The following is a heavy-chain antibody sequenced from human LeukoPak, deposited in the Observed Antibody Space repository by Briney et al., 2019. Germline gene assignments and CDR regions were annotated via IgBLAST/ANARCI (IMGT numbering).Heavy chain of an antibody. CDR2: ISGSGGST. D-gene: IGHD6-13*01. CDR3: AKDVFGSSWYSGNDY. Sequence: GGSLRLSCAASGFTFSSYAMSWVRQAPGKGLEWVSVISGSGGSTYYADSVKGRFTISRDNSKNTLYLQMNSLRAEDTAVYYCAKDVFGSSWYSGNDYWGQGTLVTVSS. J-gene: IGHJ4*02. V-gene: IGHV3-23*01. CDR1: GFTFSSYA.